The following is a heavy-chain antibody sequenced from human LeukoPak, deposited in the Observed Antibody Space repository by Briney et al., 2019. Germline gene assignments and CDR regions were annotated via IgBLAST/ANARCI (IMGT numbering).Heavy chain of an antibody. CDR3: ARGGRGSAAVVAPRSFDI. Sequence: PGGSLRLSCVASGFSLSGYGMHWVRQAPGKGLEWVSVTYTGGNSYYADSVKGRFIISRDISKNTLYLQMNSLRAEDSALYYCARGGRGSAAVVAPRSFDIWGQGTMVTVSS. CDR2: TYTGGNS. CDR1: GFSLSGYG. D-gene: IGHD3-22*01. J-gene: IGHJ3*02. V-gene: IGHV3-53*01.